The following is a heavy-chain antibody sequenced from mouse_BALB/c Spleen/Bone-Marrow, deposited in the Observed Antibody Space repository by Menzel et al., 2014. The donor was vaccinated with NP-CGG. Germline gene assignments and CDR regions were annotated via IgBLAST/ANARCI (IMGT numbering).Heavy chain of an antibody. CDR3: ARAGGYDGFAY. CDR2: INPSDGRA. Sequence: VQGVESGAELVKPGASVKLSCEASGYTFTSYWMHWVKQRPGQGLEWIGEINPSDGRADYNEKFRSKATLTVDRSSSTAYMQLRRLTSEDSAVYYCARAGGYDGFAYWGQGTLVTVSA. J-gene: IGHJ3*01. CDR1: GYTFTSYW. D-gene: IGHD2-2*01. V-gene: IGHV1S81*02.